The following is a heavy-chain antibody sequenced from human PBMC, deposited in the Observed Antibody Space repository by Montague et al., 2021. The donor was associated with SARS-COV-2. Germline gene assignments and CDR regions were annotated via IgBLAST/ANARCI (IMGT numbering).Heavy chain of an antibody. CDR1: GFSLSTNGMC. CDR2: IDWDDDK. CDR3: VRLRAGGSLSGSMYYFDY. D-gene: IGHD2-15*01. Sequence: PALVKPTQTLTLTCTFSGFSLSTNGMCVSWIRQPPGKALEWLARIDWDDDKYYSTSLKTSLTISKDTSKNQVVLTMTNMDPVDTATYYCVRLRAGGSLSGSMYYFDYWGLGTLVTVSS. J-gene: IGHJ4*02. V-gene: IGHV2-70*11.